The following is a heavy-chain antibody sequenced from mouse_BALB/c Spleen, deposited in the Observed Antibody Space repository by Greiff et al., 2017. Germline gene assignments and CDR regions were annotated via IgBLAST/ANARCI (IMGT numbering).Heavy chain of an antibody. V-gene: IGHV5-6-4*01. D-gene: IGHD3-3*01. Sequence: EVKLMESGGGLVKPGGSLNLSCAASGFTFSSYTMSWVRQTPEKRLEWVATISSGGSYTYYTDSVTGRFTISRDNAKNTLYLQMSSLKSEDTAMYYCTRDLGDGYAMDYWGQGTSVTVSS. CDR1: GFTFSSYT. J-gene: IGHJ4*01. CDR3: TRDLGDGYAMDY. CDR2: ISSGGSYT.